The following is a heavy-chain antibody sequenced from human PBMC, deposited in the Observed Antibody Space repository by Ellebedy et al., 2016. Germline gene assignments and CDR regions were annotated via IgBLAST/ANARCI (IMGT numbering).Heavy chain of an antibody. CDR1: GYTFTSYG. V-gene: IGHV1-46*01. Sequence: ASVKVSXKASGYTFTSYGISWVRQAPGQGLEWMGIINPSGGSTSYAQKFQGRVTMTRDTSTSTVYMELSSLRSEDTAVYYCARGGIAVAISNWFDPWGQGTLVTVSS. CDR3: ARGGIAVAISNWFDP. CDR2: INPSGGST. D-gene: IGHD6-19*01. J-gene: IGHJ5*02.